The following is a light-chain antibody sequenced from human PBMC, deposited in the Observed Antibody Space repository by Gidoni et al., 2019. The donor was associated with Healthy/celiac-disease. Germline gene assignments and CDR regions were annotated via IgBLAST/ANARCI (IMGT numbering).Light chain of an antibody. CDR1: QSISSY. V-gene: IGKV1-39*01. J-gene: IGKJ4*01. CDR3: QQGYSTPLT. Sequence: GDRVTITCRASQSISSYLNWYQQKPGKAPKLLIYAASSLQSGVPSRFSGSGSGTDFTLTISSLQPEDFATYYCQQGYSTPLTFXGXTKVEIK. CDR2: AAS.